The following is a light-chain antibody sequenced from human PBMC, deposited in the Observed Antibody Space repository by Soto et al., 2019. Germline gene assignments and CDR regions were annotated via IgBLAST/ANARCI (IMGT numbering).Light chain of an antibody. V-gene: IGKV1-8*01. CDR2: AAS. Sequence: IQLTQSPSSLSASTGDRVTITCRASQGISSYLAWYQQKPGKAPKLLIYAASTLQSGVPSRFSGSGSGTDFTLTISSLEPEGFAVYYCQQRNNWPPGITFGQGTRLEIK. CDR3: QQRNNWPPGIT. CDR1: QGISSY. J-gene: IGKJ5*01.